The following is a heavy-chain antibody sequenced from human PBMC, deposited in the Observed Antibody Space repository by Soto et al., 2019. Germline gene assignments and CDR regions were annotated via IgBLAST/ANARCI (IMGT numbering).Heavy chain of an antibody. CDR3: VKDGDSKTGLDY. V-gene: IGHV3-30*18. CDR2: ISYDGSNK. Sequence: GGSLRLSCAASGFIFSSYGIHWFRQAPGKGLEWVAVISYDGSNKYYADSVKGRFTISRDNSKNTLYLQMNSLRAEDTAVYYCVKDGDSKTGLDYWGQGTLVTVSS. J-gene: IGHJ4*02. CDR1: GFIFSSYG. D-gene: IGHD3-22*01.